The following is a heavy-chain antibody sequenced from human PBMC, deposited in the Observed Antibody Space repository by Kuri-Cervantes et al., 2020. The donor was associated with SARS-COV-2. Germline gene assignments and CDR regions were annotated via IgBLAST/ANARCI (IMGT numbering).Heavy chain of an antibody. V-gene: IGHV4-39*01. Sequence: SETLSLTCTVSGGSISSSSYYWGWIRQPPGKGLEWIGSIYYSGSTYYNPSLKSRVTISVDTSKNQFSLKLSSVTAADTAVYYCARQMMSSITIFGVVITRNWFDPWGQGTLVTIS. D-gene: IGHD3-3*01. CDR1: GGSISSSSYY. CDR3: ARQMMSSITIFGVVITRNWFDP. J-gene: IGHJ5*02. CDR2: IYYSGST.